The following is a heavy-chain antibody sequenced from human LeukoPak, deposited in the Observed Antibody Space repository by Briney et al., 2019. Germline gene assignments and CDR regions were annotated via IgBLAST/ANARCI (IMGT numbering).Heavy chain of an antibody. Sequence: GGTLRLPCAASKFTFSHNGMHWVRQAPGKGREWVAVVFNDGSNQYYADSVRVRFTVSRDNSPHMLYPQMNSLISEDTDVYYCAKDAERGFDYSNSLQKWGQGTLVTVSS. CDR2: VFNDGSNQ. V-gene: IGHV3-33*03. CDR1: KFTFSHNG. CDR3: AKDAERGFDYSNSLQK. D-gene: IGHD4-11*01. J-gene: IGHJ4*02.